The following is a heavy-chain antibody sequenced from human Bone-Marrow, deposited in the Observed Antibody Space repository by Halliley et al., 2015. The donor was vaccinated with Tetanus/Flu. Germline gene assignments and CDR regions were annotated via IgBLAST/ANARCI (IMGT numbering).Heavy chain of an antibody. CDR3: ARGTVNPISRLGY. J-gene: IGHJ4*02. CDR1: GYTFTSYY. V-gene: IGHV1-46*01. Sequence: QVQLVQSGGEVKKPGASVKVSCKASGYTFTSYYVHWVRQAPGQGLEWMGIINPSAGSTNYAQKFQGRVTMTRDTSTSTVYLDLSSLKSDDSAVYYCARGTVNPISRLGYWGQGSLVTVSA. D-gene: IGHD1-1*01. CDR2: INPSAGST.